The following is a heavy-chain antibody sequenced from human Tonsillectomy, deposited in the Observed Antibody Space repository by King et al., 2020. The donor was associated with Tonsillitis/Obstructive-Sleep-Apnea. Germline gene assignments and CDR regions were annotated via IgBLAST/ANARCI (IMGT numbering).Heavy chain of an antibody. V-gene: IGHV1-46*01. CDR1: GYTFTNYY. Sequence: QLVQSGAEVKKPGASVKVSCRASGYTFTNYYMHWVRQAPGQGLEWMGIINPSGGSTGDAQKFQGRVTMTRDTSTSTVYMELSSLRSEDTAVYYCAKDSGSVLSWFAPWGQGTLVTVSS. J-gene: IGHJ5*02. CDR2: INPSGGST. D-gene: IGHD1-26*01. CDR3: AKDSGSVLSWFAP.